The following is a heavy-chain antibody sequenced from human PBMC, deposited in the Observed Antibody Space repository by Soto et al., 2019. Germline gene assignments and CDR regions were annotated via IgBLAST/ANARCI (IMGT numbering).Heavy chain of an antibody. J-gene: IGHJ4*02. CDR1: GYIFKNFG. V-gene: IGHV1-18*01. CDR2: INVDNGNT. Sequence: ASVKVSCKASGYIFKNFGIGWVRQAPGLGPEWVGWINVDNGNTKYAEKFQGRVTTTTDTSTNTAYMELPKLTSDDTAVYYCARSRYYFDNWGQGTLVTVSS. D-gene: IGHD3-9*01. CDR3: ARSRYYFDN.